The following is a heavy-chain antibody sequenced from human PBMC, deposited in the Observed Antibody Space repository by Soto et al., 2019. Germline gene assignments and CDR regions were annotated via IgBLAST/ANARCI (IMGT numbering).Heavy chain of an antibody. CDR3: ARGVAVAGHYYFDY. Sequence: ASVKVSCKASGYTFTSYAMHWVRQAPGQRLEWMGGINPVIGKTNYAQKFQGRVTITADESASTAYMELSSLRSEDTAVYYCARGVAVAGHYYFDYWGQGTLVTVSS. V-gene: IGHV1-3*01. D-gene: IGHD6-19*01. J-gene: IGHJ4*02. CDR2: INPVIGKT. CDR1: GYTFTSYA.